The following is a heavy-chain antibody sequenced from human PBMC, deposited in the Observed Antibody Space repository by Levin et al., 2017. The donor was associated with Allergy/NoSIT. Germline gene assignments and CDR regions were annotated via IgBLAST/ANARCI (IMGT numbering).Heavy chain of an antibody. CDR3: ARKFSTSWYDAFDL. D-gene: IGHD6-6*01. CDR1: GGTFITYA. Sequence: SVKVSCKASGGTFITYAINWVRQAPGQGPQWMGGIIPSFGTPHYAQNFQGRVTITADVSTDTTYIELSSLRSEDTATYYCARKFSTSWYDAFDLWGQGTMVTVSS. V-gene: IGHV1-69*13. CDR2: IIPSFGTP. J-gene: IGHJ3*01.